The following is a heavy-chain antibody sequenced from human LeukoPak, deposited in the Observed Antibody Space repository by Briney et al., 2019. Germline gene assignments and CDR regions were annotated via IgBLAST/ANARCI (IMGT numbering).Heavy chain of an antibody. D-gene: IGHD3-3*01. CDR1: GVSISSSSYY. V-gene: IGHV4-39*01. J-gene: IGHJ4*02. CDR2: IYYSGST. CDR3: ASSPAITIFGVVITNYFDY. Sequence: SETLSLTCTVSGVSISSSSYYWGWIRQPPGKGLEWIGSIYYSGSTYYNPSLKSRVTISVDTSKNQFSLKLSSVTAADTAVYYCASSPAITIFGVVITNYFDYWGQGTLVTVSS.